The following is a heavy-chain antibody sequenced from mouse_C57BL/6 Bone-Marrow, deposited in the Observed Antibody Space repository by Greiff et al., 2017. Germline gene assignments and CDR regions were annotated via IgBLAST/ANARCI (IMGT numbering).Heavy chain of an antibody. D-gene: IGHD1-1*01. Sequence: EVQRVESGGDLVKPGGSLKLSCAASGFTFSSYGMSWVRQTPDKRLEWVATISSGGSYTYYPDSVKGRFTISRDNAKNTLYLQMSSLKSEDTAMYYCAGRGTTVVARAMDYWGQGTSVTVSS. V-gene: IGHV5-6*01. CDR2: ISSGGSYT. CDR3: AGRGTTVVARAMDY. CDR1: GFTFSSYG. J-gene: IGHJ4*01.